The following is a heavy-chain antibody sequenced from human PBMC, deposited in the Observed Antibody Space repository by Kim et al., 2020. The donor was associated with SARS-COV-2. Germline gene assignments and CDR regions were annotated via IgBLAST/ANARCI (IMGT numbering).Heavy chain of an antibody. CDR3: RASAPTLFPLVSCENSPSDTSSVDV. J-gene: IGHJ6*01. Sequence: VREAPGKGPEWRSAISGGSTYYAEDSKGRFTNSRDNSKNTLHLQMNSLRAEDTAVYYWRASAPTLFPLVSCENSPSDTSSVDV. D-gene: IGHD6-25*01. V-gene: IGHV3-66*01. CDR2: ISGGST.